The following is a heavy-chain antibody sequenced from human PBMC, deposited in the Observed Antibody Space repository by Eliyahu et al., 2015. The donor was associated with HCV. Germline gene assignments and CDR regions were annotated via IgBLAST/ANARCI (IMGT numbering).Heavy chain of an antibody. J-gene: IGHJ4*02. CDR1: GFSVSNFE. CDR3: VRERVHDYTQYYFDS. Sequence: EVHLVESGGGLVQPGGSLRLSXGAXGFSVSNFEMNWVRPGPGEGLEWISYIDISGSKKKYADSVEGRFTISRDNANNSLCLQMNSLRAEDTAIYYCVRERVHDYTQYYFDSWGQGSLVTVSS. D-gene: IGHD4-11*01. CDR2: IDISGSKK. V-gene: IGHV3-48*03.